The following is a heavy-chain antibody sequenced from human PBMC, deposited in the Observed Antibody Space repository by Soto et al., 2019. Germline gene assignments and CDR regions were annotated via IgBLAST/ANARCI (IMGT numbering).Heavy chain of an antibody. CDR1: GFTFSSYA. CDR3: AKAYDYVWGSYRYTTLFDY. J-gene: IGHJ4*02. V-gene: IGHV3-23*01. CDR2: ISGSGGST. D-gene: IGHD3-16*02. Sequence: GGSLRLSCAASGFTFSSYAMSWVRQAPGKGLEWVSAISGSGGSTYYADSVKGRFTISRDNSKNTLYLQMNSLRAEDTAVYYCAKAYDYVWGSYRYTTLFDYWGQGTLVTVSS.